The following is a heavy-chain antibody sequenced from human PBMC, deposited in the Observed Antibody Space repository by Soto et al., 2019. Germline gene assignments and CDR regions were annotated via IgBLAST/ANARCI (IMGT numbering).Heavy chain of an antibody. CDR3: AKDLTADSGSYFGWFDP. J-gene: IGHJ5*02. V-gene: IGHV3-23*01. D-gene: IGHD1-26*01. Sequence: EVQLLESGGGLVQPGGSLRLSCAASGFTFSSFVMTWVRQAPGKGLEWVSSISASGGRTYYADSVKGRFTISRDDSKNNLYLQMNSLRADDTALYYCAKDLTADSGSYFGWFDPWGQGTLVTVSS. CDR2: ISASGGRT. CDR1: GFTFSSFV.